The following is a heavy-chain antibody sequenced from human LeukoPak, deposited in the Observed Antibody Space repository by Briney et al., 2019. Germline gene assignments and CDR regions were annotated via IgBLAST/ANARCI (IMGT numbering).Heavy chain of an antibody. V-gene: IGHV3-66*01. Sequence: GGSLRLSCAASGFTFSSNYMSWVRQAPGKGLEWVSVIYSGGSTYYADSVKGRFTISRDNSKNTLYHKMNSLRAEHTAVYYCARDRGYSYGYTHWFDPWGQGTLVTVSS. J-gene: IGHJ5*02. CDR3: ARDRGYSYGYTHWFDP. CDR1: GFTFSSNY. CDR2: IYSGGST. D-gene: IGHD5-18*01.